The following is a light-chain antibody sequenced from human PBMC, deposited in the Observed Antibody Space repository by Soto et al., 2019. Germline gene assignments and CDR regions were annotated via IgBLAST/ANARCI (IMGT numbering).Light chain of an antibody. Sequence: DIQLTQSPSFLSASVGDRVTITCRASKVIGIYLAWYQQRPGKAPKLLISAASTLQSGVPSRFSGSGSGTEFTLTISSLHPEDFATYYCQQLVSYPQFGGGTKVDI. J-gene: IGKJ4*02. CDR1: KVIGIY. V-gene: IGKV1-9*01. CDR2: AAS. CDR3: QQLVSYPQ.